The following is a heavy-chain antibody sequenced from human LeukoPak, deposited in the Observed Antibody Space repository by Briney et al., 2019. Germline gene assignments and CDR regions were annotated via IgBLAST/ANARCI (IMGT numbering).Heavy chain of an antibody. Sequence: SETLSLTCTVSGRSISSYYWSWIRQPPGKGLEWIGYIYYSGSTNYNPSLKSRVTISVDTSKNQFSLKLSSVTAADTAVYYCAREDSSGYYPYFDYWGQGTLVTVSS. CDR1: GRSISSYY. V-gene: IGHV4-59*01. CDR3: AREDSSGYYPYFDY. CDR2: IYYSGST. J-gene: IGHJ4*02. D-gene: IGHD3-22*01.